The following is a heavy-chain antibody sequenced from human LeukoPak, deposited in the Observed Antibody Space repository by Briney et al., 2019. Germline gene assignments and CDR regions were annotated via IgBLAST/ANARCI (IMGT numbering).Heavy chain of an antibody. Sequence: PGGPLRLSCAASGFTFSSYAMHWVRQAPGKGLEWVAVISYDGSNKYYADSVKGRFTISRDNSKNTLYLQMNSLRAEDTAVYYCARAGYCSSTSCSYYFDYWGQGTLVTVSS. CDR3: ARAGYCSSTSCSYYFDY. V-gene: IGHV3-30*04. CDR2: ISYDGSNK. CDR1: GFTFSSYA. D-gene: IGHD2-2*01. J-gene: IGHJ4*02.